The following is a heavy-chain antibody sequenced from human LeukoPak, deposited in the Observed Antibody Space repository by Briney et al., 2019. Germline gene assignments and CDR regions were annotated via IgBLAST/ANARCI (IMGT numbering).Heavy chain of an antibody. CDR3: GTLLSNGPFDY. V-gene: IGHV1-2*02. Sequence: GASVKVSCKASGYTFTGYYMHWVRQAPGQGLEWMGWIYPNSGATKYPQKFQGRVTMTRDTSISTAYMELSGLRSDDTAVYYCGTLLSNGPFDYWGQGSLVTVSS. CDR1: GYTFTGYY. J-gene: IGHJ4*02. CDR2: IYPNSGAT.